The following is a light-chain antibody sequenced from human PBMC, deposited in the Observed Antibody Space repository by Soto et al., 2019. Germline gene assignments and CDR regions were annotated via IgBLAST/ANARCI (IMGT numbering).Light chain of an antibody. V-gene: IGKV2D-29*02. CDR2: EVS. J-gene: IGKJ5*01. Sequence: DVVMTQTPLSLLVTPGQPASISCKSSQSLLHITGETFLFWYLQKTGQSPQILIYEVSTRVSGVPDRFSGSGSGTDFTLEISRVETDDVCIYYCMQSTQLPPTFGQGTRLEIK. CDR3: MQSTQLPPT. CDR1: QSLLHITGETF.